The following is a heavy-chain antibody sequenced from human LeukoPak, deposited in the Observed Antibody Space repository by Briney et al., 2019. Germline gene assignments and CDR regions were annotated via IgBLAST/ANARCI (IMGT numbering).Heavy chain of an antibody. V-gene: IGHV4-59*08. Sequence: SETLSLTCTVSGGSISTYYWSWIRQPPGKGLEWIGYIYYSGSTKYNPSLKSRVTMSVDTSKNQFSLKLSSVTAADTAVYYCARRRGYSIDYWGQGTLVTVSS. CDR3: ARRRGYSIDY. CDR2: IYYSGST. CDR1: GGSISTYY. J-gene: IGHJ4*02. D-gene: IGHD5-18*01.